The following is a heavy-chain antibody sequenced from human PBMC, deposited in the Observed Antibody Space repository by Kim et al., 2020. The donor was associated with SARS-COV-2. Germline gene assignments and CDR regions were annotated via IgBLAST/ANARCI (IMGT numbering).Heavy chain of an antibody. CDR3: ARGPFRRRVSYDSSGYYLDY. CDR1: GGSFSGYY. D-gene: IGHD3-22*01. J-gene: IGHJ4*02. CDR2: INHSGST. V-gene: IGHV4-34*01. Sequence: SETLSLTCAVYGGSFSGYYWSWIRQPPGKGLEWIGEINHSGSTNYNPSLKSRVTISVDTSKNQFSLKLSSVTAADMAVYYCARGPFRRRVSYDSSGYYLDYWGQGTMVTVSS.